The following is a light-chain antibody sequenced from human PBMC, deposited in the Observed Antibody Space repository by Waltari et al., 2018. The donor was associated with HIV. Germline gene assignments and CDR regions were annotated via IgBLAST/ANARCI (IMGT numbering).Light chain of an antibody. CDR2: WAS. J-gene: IGKJ3*01. CDR3: QQYYSTPFT. CDR1: QSVLYSSNNKNY. V-gene: IGKV4-1*01. Sequence: DIVMTQSPESLAVSLGERATINCKSSQSVLYSSNNKNYLAWYQQKPGQPPKVLIYWASTRESGVPDRFSGSGSGTDFTLTISSLQAEDVAVYYCQQYYSTPFTFGPGAKVDIK.